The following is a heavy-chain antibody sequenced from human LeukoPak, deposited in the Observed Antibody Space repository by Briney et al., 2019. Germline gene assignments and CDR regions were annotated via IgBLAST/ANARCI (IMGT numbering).Heavy chain of an antibody. CDR3: TTGGHYFGS. D-gene: IGHD3-16*01. J-gene: IGHJ4*02. CDR1: GFTFSSYS. CDR2: IKSKTDGGTT. Sequence: PGGSLRLSCAASGFTFSSYSMNWVRQAPGKGLEWVGHIKSKTDGGTTDYAAPVKGRFTISRDDSQTTLYLQMNSLKSEDTALYYCTTGGHYFGSWGQGTLVTVSS. V-gene: IGHV3-15*01.